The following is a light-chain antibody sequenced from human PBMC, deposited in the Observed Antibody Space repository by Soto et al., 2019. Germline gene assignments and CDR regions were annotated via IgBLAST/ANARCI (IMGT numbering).Light chain of an antibody. CDR3: SSYASSRTLV. J-gene: IGLJ1*01. CDR1: SSDVCAYNY. CDR2: AVS. V-gene: IGLV2-14*01. Sequence: QSVLTQPASVSGSPGQSITISCTGTSSDVCAYNYVSWYQQHPGKAPKLMISAVSNRPSAVSHRFSNSKYDNTVSLTISGLQTDDESDYYCSSYASSRTLVFGTGTKVTVL.